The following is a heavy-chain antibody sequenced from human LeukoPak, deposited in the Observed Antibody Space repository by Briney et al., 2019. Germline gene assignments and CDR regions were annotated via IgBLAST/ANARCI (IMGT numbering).Heavy chain of an antibody. D-gene: IGHD4/OR15-4a*01. CDR2: ISGNGGTT. CDR3: ANRGAYYFDF. CDR1: GFTFGSYT. J-gene: IGHJ4*02. V-gene: IGHV3-23*01. Sequence: PWGSLRLSCAASGFTFGSYTMTWVRQAPGKGLEWVSVISGNGGTTYYADSVKGRFTISRDNSKNTLYLQMNSLRAEDTAVYYCANRGAYYFDFWGQGTLVTVSS.